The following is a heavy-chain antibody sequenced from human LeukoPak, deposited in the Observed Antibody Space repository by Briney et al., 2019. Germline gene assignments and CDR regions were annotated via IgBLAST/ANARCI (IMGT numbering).Heavy chain of an antibody. Sequence: ASVKVSCKASGYTFTSYAMHWVRQAPGQRLEWMGWINAGNGNTKYSQKFQGRVTITRDTSASTAYMELSSLRSEDTAVYYCACSGSLGNYYYMDVWGKGTTVTVSS. CDR3: ACSGSLGNYYYMDV. D-gene: IGHD1-26*01. CDR2: INAGNGNT. J-gene: IGHJ6*03. V-gene: IGHV1-3*01. CDR1: GYTFTSYA.